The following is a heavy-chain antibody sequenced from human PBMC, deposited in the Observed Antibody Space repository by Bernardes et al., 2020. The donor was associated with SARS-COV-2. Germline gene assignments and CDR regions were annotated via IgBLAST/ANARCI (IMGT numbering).Heavy chain of an antibody. J-gene: IGHJ3*02. CDR2: MNPNSGNT. CDR3: AIPGFSDYDWVVDAFDI. V-gene: IGHV1-8*01. D-gene: IGHD3-22*01. CDR1: GYTFTSYD. Sequence: ASVKVSCKASGYTFTSYDINWVRQATGQGLEWMGWMNPNSGNTGYAQKFQGRVTMTRNTSISTAYMELSSLRSEDTAVYYCAIPGFSDYDWVVDAFDIWGQGTMVTVSS.